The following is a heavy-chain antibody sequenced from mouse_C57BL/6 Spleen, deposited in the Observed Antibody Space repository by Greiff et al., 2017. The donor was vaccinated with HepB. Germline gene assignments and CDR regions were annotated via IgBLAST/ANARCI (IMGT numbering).Heavy chain of an antibody. CDR2: ISDGGSYT. V-gene: IGHV5-4*03. CDR1: GFTFSSYA. D-gene: IGHD1-3*01. J-gene: IGHJ2*01. Sequence: EVKLQESGGGLVKPGGSLKLSCAASGFTFSSYAMSWVRQTPEKRLEWVATISDGGSYTYYPDNVKGRFTISRDNAKNNLYLQMSHLKSEDTAMYYCARGGKGGYYFDYWGQGTTLTVSS. CDR3: ARGGKGGYYFDY.